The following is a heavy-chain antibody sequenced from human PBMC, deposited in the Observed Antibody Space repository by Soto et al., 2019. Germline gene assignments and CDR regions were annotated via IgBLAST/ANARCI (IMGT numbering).Heavy chain of an antibody. J-gene: IGHJ4*02. CDR1: GYSFTIYW. CDR3: SRLTGCDVGAYFDL. CDR2: IYPGNSDT. Sequence: GESLKISCKGSGYSFTIYWIGWVRQMPGKCLECMGIIYPGNSDTRYSPSCQGQVTISADKSISTAYLQGSSHKASDTSLYYCSRLTGCDVGAYFDLCGQGTPVTVCS. D-gene: IGHD3-16*01. V-gene: IGHV5-51*01.